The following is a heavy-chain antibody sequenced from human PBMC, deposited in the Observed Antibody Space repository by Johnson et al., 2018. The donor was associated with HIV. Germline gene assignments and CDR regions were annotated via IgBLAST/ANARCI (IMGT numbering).Heavy chain of an antibody. J-gene: IGHJ3*01. CDR3: ARVAWFAFDL. CDR2: IKQDGREK. CDR1: GFTFSNAW. Sequence: VQLVESGGGLVKPGGSLRLPCAASGFTFSNAWMTWVRQAPGKGLEWVANIKQDGREKNYVDSVKGRFTISRDNAKNSLYLQMNSLRVEDTAVYYCARVAWFAFDLWGQGTMVTVSS. V-gene: IGHV3-7*03. D-gene: IGHD3-10*01.